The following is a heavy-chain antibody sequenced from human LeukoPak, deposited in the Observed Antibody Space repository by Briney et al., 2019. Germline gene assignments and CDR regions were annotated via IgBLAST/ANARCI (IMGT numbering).Heavy chain of an antibody. CDR2: ISGTGGST. V-gene: IGHV3-23*01. J-gene: IGHJ4*02. D-gene: IGHD1-1*01. CDR3: ARVWKGNYYDY. CDR1: GFTFSNYG. Sequence: GGSLRLSCAASGFTFSNYGMSWVRQAPGKGLEWISGISGTGGSTYYADSVKGRFTISRDNSKNTLYLQMNSLRAEDTAIYYCARVWKGNYYDYWGQGTLVTVSS.